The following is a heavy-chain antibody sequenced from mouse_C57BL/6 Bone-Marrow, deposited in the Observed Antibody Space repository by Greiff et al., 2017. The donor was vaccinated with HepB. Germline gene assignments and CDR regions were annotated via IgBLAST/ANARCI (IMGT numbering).Heavy chain of an antibody. CDR3: AREDYDYGYYAMDY. D-gene: IGHD2-4*01. J-gene: IGHJ4*01. CDR1: GYTFTSYW. Sequence: QVQLQQPGAELVRPGTSVKLSCKASGYTFTSYWMHWVKQRPGQGLEWIGVIDPSDSYTNYNQKFKGKATLTVDTSSSTAYMQLSSLTSEDSAVYYCAREDYDYGYYAMDYWGQGTSVTVSS. CDR2: IDPSDSYT. V-gene: IGHV1-59*01.